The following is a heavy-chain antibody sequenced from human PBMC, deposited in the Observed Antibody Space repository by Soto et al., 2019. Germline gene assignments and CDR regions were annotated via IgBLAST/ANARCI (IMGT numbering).Heavy chain of an antibody. J-gene: IGHJ3*02. Sequence: SSVKVSCKASGYTFTGYYMHWVRQAPGQGLEWMGWINPNSGGTNYAQKFQGRVTMTRDTSISTAYMELSRLRSDDTAVYYCAREWGWTTVGQSGAFEIWGQGTMVSVSS. CDR2: INPNSGGT. D-gene: IGHD4-17*01. CDR3: AREWGWTTVGQSGAFEI. V-gene: IGHV1-2*02. CDR1: GYTFTGYY.